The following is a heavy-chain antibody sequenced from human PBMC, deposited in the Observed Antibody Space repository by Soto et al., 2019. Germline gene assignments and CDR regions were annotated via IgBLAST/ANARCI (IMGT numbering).Heavy chain of an antibody. V-gene: IGHV1-69*13. J-gene: IGHJ6*02. D-gene: IGHD3-3*01. CDR3: ASRTYYDFWSGYSPHYYYGMDV. Sequence: SVKVSCKASGCTFSSYAISCVRQAPGQVLEWMGGIIPIFGTANYAQKFQGRVTITADESTSTAYMELSSLRSEDTAVYYCASRTYYDFWSGYSPHYYYGMDVWGQGTTVTVSS. CDR1: GCTFSSYA. CDR2: IIPIFGTA.